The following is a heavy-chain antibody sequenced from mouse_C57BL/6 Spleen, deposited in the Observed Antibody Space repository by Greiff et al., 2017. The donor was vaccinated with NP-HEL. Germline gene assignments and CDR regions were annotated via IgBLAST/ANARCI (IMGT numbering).Heavy chain of an antibody. CDR1: GYTFTSYW. CDR3: ASPYYGSRRGYFDV. CDR2: IYPSDSET. D-gene: IGHD1-1*01. Sequence: QVQLQQPGAELVRPGSSVKLSCKASGYTFTSYWMDWVKQRPGQGLEWIGNIYPSDSETHYNQKFKDKATLTVDKSSSTAYMQLSSLTSEDSAVYYCASPYYGSRRGYFDVWGTGTTVTVSS. J-gene: IGHJ1*03. V-gene: IGHV1-61*01.